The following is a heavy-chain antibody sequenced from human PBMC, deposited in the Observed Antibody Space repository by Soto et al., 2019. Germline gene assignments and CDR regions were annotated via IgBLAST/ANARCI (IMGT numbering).Heavy chain of an antibody. CDR2: IYYSGST. Sequence: SETLSLTCTVSGGSISSSSYYWGWIRQPPGKGLEWIGSIYYSGSTYYNPSLKSRVTISVDTSKNQFSLKLSSVTAADTAVYYCARQMGPIRGYSYGYIDYWGQGTLVTVSS. J-gene: IGHJ4*02. D-gene: IGHD5-18*01. CDR1: GGSISSSSYY. CDR3: ARQMGPIRGYSYGYIDY. V-gene: IGHV4-39*01.